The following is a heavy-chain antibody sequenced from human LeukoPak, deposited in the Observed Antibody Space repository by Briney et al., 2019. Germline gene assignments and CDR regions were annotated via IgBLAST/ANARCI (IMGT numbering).Heavy chain of an antibody. J-gene: IGHJ5*02. D-gene: IGHD3-3*01. V-gene: IGHV5-51*01. CDR1: GYSFTSYW. CDR3: ARGHRRITIFGVAIDNWFDP. CDR2: IYPGDSDT. Sequence: GESLKISCKGSGYSFTSYWIGWVRQMPGKGLEWMGIIYPGDSDTRYSPSSQGQVTISADKSISTAYLQWSSLKASDTAMYYCARGHRRITIFGVAIDNWFDPWGQGTLVTVSS.